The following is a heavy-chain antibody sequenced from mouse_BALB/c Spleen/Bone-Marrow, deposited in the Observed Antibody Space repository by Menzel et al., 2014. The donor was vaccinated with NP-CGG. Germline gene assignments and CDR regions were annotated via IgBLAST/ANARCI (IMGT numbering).Heavy chain of an antibody. V-gene: IGHV1S137*01. D-gene: IGHD2-14*01. CDR3: ARSGKVRNAMDY. J-gene: IGHJ4*01. CDR2: ISGYYGDA. Sequence: QVQLQQSGAKLVRPGVSVKISCKGSGYTFTDHAMHWVKRSHAKSLEWIGLISGYYGDAIYNQKFKGKATMTVDKSSSTACMELARLTSEDSAIYYCARSGKVRNAMDYWGQGPSVTVSS. CDR1: GYTFTDHA.